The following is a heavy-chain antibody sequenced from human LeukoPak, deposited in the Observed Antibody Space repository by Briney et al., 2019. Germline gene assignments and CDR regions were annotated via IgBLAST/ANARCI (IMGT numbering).Heavy chain of an antibody. J-gene: IGHJ4*02. CDR3: ARGITMVRGVPPYFDY. D-gene: IGHD3-10*01. V-gene: IGHV4-4*09. CDR1: GGSISSYY. Sequence: PSETLSLTCTVSGGSISSYYWSWIRQPPGKGLEWIGYIYTSGSTNYNPSLKSRVTISVDTSKNQFSLKLNSVTAADTAVYYCARGITMVRGVPPYFDYWGQGTLVTVSS. CDR2: IYTSGST.